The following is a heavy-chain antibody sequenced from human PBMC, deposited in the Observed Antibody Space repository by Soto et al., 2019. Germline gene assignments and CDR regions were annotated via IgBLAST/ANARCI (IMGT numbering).Heavy chain of an antibody. Sequence: QVQLVQSGAEVKKPGASVKVSCKASGYTFTGYYMHWVRQAPGQGLEWMGWINPNSGGTNYAQKFQGWVTMTRDTAIRTAHLELRRRRAEDTAVHYCARAIAAAGNGPSTAHWDLDLWGSGTLVTVSS. CDR2: INPNSGGT. CDR1: GYTFTGYY. D-gene: IGHD6-13*01. J-gene: IGHJ2*01. V-gene: IGHV1-2*04. CDR3: ARAIAAAGNGPSTAHWDLDL.